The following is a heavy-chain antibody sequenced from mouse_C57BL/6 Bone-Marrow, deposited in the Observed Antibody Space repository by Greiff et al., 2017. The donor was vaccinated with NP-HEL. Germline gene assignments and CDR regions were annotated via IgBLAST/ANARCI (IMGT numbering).Heavy chain of an antibody. Sequence: EVKLVESGGDLVKPGGSLKLSCAASGFTFSSYGMSWVRQTPDKRLEWVATISSGGSYTYYPDSVKGRSTISRDNAKNTLYLQMSSLKSEDTAMYYCARFTTVVEGDYWGQGTTLTVSS. CDR2: ISSGGSYT. D-gene: IGHD1-1*01. CDR3: ARFTTVVEGDY. V-gene: IGHV5-6*01. CDR1: GFTFSSYG. J-gene: IGHJ2*01.